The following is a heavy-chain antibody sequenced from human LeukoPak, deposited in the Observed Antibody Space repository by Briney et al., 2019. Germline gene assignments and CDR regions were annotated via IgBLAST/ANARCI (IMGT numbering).Heavy chain of an antibody. J-gene: IGHJ4*02. CDR3: ARGGYGAHMG. D-gene: IGHD4-17*01. Sequence: GGSLRLSCAASGLTFDDYAMHWVRQAPGKGLEWVSGIGTAGDTYYPGSVKGRFTISRDNAKNTVSLQMSSLRAEDTALYYCARGGYGAHMGWGQGTLVTVSS. CDR2: IGTAGDT. V-gene: IGHV3-13*01. CDR1: GLTFDDYA.